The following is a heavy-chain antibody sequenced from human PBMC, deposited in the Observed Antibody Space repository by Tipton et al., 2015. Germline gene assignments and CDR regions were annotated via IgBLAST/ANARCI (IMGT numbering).Heavy chain of an antibody. J-gene: IGHJ4*02. D-gene: IGHD5-18*01. V-gene: IGHV4-4*02. CDR3: ARLRGYTYGYFDY. CDR1: GDSVSSINW. Sequence: TLSLTCTVSGDSVSSINWWTWVRQPPGKGLEWIGEINHGRGTNYNPSLKSRVTMSVDKSKNQFSLQLNSVTAADTAVYYCARLRGYTYGYFDYWSQGTLVTVSS. CDR2: INHGRGT.